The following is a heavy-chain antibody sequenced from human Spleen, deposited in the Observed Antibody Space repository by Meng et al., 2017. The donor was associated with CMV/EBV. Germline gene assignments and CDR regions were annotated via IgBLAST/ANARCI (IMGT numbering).Heavy chain of an antibody. Sequence: AAAGCTFSSYWMHWVRQAPGKWLVWVSRINSDGSTTSYADSVKGRFTISRDNAKNTLYLQMNSLRAEDTAVYYCARRDSKVRGATDYWGQGTLVTVSS. J-gene: IGHJ4*02. CDR3: ARRDSKVRGATDY. D-gene: IGHD3-10*01. CDR1: GCTFSSYW. CDR2: INSDGSTT. V-gene: IGHV3-74*01.